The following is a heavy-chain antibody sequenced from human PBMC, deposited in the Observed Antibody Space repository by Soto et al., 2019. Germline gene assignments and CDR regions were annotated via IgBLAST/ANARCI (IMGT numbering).Heavy chain of an antibody. D-gene: IGHD6-19*01. J-gene: IGHJ4*02. V-gene: IGHV4-59*01. Sequence: QVHLQESGPGLVKPSETLSLTCTVSGGSINGYYWNWIRQLPGKGLEWLGYVYFSGITHYNPSLKTRLTISVDTSKKQFSLKLSSVTAADTAVYFCARQEAVPGTPFDSWGQGTLVSVSS. CDR2: VYFSGIT. CDR1: GGSINGYY. CDR3: ARQEAVPGTPFDS.